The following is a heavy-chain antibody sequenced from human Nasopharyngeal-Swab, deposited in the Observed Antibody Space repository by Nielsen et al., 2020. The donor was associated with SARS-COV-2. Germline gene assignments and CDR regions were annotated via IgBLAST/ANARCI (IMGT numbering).Heavy chain of an antibody. V-gene: IGHV3-30*18. CDR3: AKGRSGSYLDAFDI. D-gene: IGHD1-26*01. CDR2: ISSDGSNK. Sequence: GESLKISCAASGFTFSSYGMHWVRQAPGKGLEWVAVISSDGSNKYYADSVKGRFTISRDNSKNTLYLQMNSLRAEDTAVYYCAKGRSGSYLDAFDIWGQGTMVTVSS. J-gene: IGHJ3*02. CDR1: GFTFSSYG.